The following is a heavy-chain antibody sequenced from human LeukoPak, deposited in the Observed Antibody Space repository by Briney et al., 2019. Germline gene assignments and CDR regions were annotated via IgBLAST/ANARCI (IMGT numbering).Heavy chain of an antibody. CDR3: ARDRSGSYPYYFDY. Sequence: GGSLRLSCAASGFTFSIYWMSWVRQAPGKGLEWVANIKQDGSEKYYVDSVKGRFTISRDNAKNSLYLQMNNLRADDTAVYYCARDRSGSYPYYFDYWGQGTLVTVSS. V-gene: IGHV3-7*01. D-gene: IGHD1-26*01. J-gene: IGHJ4*02. CDR2: IKQDGSEK. CDR1: GFTFSIYW.